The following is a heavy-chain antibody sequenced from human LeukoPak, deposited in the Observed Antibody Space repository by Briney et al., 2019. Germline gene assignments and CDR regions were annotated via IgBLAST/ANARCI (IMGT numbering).Heavy chain of an antibody. J-gene: IGHJ3*02. V-gene: IGHV3-48*03. Sequence: PGGSLRLSCEASGFTFRGYEMNRVRQAPGKGLEWVSYISSSGYTIYYADSVKGRFTISRDNAKNSLYLQMNSLRAEDTAVYYCARSRSIAGDGFDIWGQGTMVTVSS. CDR2: ISSSGYTI. CDR1: GFTFRGYE. CDR3: ARSRSIAGDGFDI. D-gene: IGHD2-21*01.